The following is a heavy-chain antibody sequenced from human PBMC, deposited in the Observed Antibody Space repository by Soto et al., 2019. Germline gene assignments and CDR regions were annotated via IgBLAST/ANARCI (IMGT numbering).Heavy chain of an antibody. CDR3: VREPRWFGSQLDY. CDR1: GFTFSSYA. Sequence: GGSLRLSCAASGFTFSSYAMHWVRQAPGKGLEWVAVISYDGSNKYYADSVKGRFTISRDNSKNTLYLQMNSLRADDTAVYYCVREPRWFGSQLDYWGQGTLVTVSS. CDR2: ISYDGSNK. J-gene: IGHJ4*02. D-gene: IGHD3-10*01. V-gene: IGHV3-30-3*01.